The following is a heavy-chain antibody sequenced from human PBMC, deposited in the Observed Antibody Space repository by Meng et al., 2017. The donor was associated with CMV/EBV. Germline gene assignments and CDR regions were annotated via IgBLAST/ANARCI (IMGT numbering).Heavy chain of an antibody. D-gene: IGHD4-17*01. J-gene: IGHJ5*02. V-gene: IGHV3-21*01. CDR2: ISSTGSDI. CDR1: GFTFSRYT. Sequence: GESLKISCAASGFTFSRYTINWVRQAPRKGLEWVSSISSTGSDIYYADSVKGRFTISRDNAKNSLYLQMSSLRAEDTAVYYCARGVNPTVTTHWFDPWGQGALVTVSS. CDR3: ARGVNPTVTTHWFDP.